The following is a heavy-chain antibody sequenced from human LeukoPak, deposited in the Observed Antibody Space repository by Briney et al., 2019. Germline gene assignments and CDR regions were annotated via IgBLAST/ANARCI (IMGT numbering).Heavy chain of an antibody. CDR2: IYYSGST. CDR1: GGSISSSSYY. CDR3: ARGGDIVVVPAAHNWLDP. V-gene: IGHV4-39*07. D-gene: IGHD2-2*01. Sequence: PSETLSLTCTVSGGSISSSSYYWGWIRQPPGKGLEWIGSIYYSGSTYYNPSLKSRVTISVDTSENQFSLKLSSVTAADTAVYYCARGGDIVVVPAAHNWLDPWGQGTLVTVSS. J-gene: IGHJ5*02.